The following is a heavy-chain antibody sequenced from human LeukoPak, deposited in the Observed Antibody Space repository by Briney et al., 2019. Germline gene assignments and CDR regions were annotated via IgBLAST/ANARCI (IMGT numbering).Heavy chain of an antibody. Sequence: SGVYLRLSCAASGFTFTNYAMSLVRQAPGKGLQWVSSISNSGRSTYYADSVKGRFAISRDDSKNTLYLQMNSLRAEDTALYYCAKAYVTIFGVVPLDSWGQGTLVTVSS. CDR1: GFTFTNYA. V-gene: IGHV3-23*01. CDR3: AKAYVTIFGVVPLDS. J-gene: IGHJ4*02. CDR2: ISNSGRST. D-gene: IGHD3-3*01.